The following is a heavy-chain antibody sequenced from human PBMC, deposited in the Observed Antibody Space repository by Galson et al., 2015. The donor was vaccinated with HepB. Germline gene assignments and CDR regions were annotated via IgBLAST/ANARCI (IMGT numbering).Heavy chain of an antibody. CDR1: GYIFSDYD. J-gene: IGHJ6*02. Sequence: SVKVSCKASGYIFSDYDINWVRQAPGQGLEWMGWISAYNGNTNYAQKLQGRVTMTTDTSTSTAYMELRSLRSDDTAVYYCARDEGPNYGGNFLYYYYYGMDVWGQGTTVTVSS. CDR3: ARDEGPNYGGNFLYYYYYGMDV. D-gene: IGHD4-23*01. V-gene: IGHV1-18*01. CDR2: ISAYNGNT.